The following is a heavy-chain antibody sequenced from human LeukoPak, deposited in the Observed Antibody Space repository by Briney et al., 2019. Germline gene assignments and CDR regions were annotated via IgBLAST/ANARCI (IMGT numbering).Heavy chain of an antibody. Sequence: GGSLRLSCAASGFTFSSYAMSWVRQAPGKGLEWVSAISGSGGSTYYADSVKGRFTISRDNSKNTLYLQMSSLRAEDTAVYYCAKDLYQYCSSTSCYTMRDYYDSSGYGDDWGQGTLVTVSS. CDR1: GFTFSSYA. J-gene: IGHJ4*02. D-gene: IGHD2-2*02. CDR3: AKDLYQYCSSTSCYTMRDYYDSSGYGDD. CDR2: ISGSGGST. V-gene: IGHV3-23*01.